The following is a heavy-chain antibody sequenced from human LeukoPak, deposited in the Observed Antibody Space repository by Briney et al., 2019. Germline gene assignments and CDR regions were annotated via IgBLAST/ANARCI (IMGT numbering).Heavy chain of an antibody. CDR1: GFTFSSYW. Sequence: GSLRLSCAASGFTFSSYWMHWVRQSPGKGLVWVSRINSDGSSTSYADSVKGRVTISRDNAKNTLYLQMNSLRAEDTAAYYCARDGDSSGYYVNFDYWGQGTLVTVSS. J-gene: IGHJ4*02. CDR3: ARDGDSSGYYVNFDY. V-gene: IGHV3-74*01. CDR2: INSDGSST. D-gene: IGHD3-22*01.